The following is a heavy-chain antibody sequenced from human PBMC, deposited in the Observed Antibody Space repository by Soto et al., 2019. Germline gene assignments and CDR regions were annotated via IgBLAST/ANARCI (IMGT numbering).Heavy chain of an antibody. Sequence: QVHLVDSGGGVVQPGRSLRLSCAASGFTFSNYAMHWVRQAPGKGLEWVALLSFDGSNEYYADSVTGRFTISRDTTNNMLGLQMNSLRPDDTAVYYCAKDPGVGYCSGGSCYVPDFWGQGTLGTVSS. CDR2: LSFDGSNE. V-gene: IGHV3-30-3*01. J-gene: IGHJ4*02. D-gene: IGHD2-15*01. CDR1: GFTFSNYA. CDR3: AKDPGVGYCSGGSCYVPDF.